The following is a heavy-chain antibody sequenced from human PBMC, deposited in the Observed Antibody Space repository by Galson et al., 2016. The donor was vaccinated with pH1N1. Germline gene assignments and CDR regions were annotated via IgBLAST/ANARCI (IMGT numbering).Heavy chain of an antibody. D-gene: IGHD3-3*01. J-gene: IGHJ5*02. CDR2: IIPLFGSS. CDR1: GGSFSDSA. Sequence: SVKVSCKASGGSFSDSAISWVRQAPGQGLEWMGKIIPLFGSSDYAQKLQGRLTLTTDEATSTAYMELSSLTPADTAVYFCARVVGNDFRGWFDPWGQGTLVTVSS. V-gene: IGHV1-69*05. CDR3: ARVVGNDFRGWFDP.